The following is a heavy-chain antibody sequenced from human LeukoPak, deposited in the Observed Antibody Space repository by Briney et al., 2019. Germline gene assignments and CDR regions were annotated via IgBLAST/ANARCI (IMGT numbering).Heavy chain of an antibody. CDR2: ISSSSSTI. CDR3: ARDRVVVRGVNEYYYYMDV. D-gene: IGHD3-10*01. CDR1: GFTFSSYS. V-gene: IGHV3-48*04. J-gene: IGHJ6*03. Sequence: GGSLRLSCAASGFTFSSYSMNWVRQAPGKGLEWVSYISSSSSTIYYAESVKGRFTISRDNAKNSLYLQMNSLRAEDTAVYYCARDRVVVRGVNEYYYYMDVWGKGTTVTVSS.